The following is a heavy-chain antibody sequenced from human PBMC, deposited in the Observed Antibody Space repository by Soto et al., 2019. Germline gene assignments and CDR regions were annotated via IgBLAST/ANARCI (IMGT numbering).Heavy chain of an antibody. CDR2: MNPNSGDT. V-gene: IGHV1-8*01. D-gene: IGHD5-12*01. Sequence: QVQLVQSGAEVKKPGASVKVSCKATEYTFTTYDINWVRQATGQGVEWMGWMNPNSGDTGYAQKFQGRVTMTRDTSISTAYMELSTLTSEDTAIYYCVRGLEWLRNYWGQGTLVTVSS. CDR1: EYTFTTYD. CDR3: VRGLEWLRNY. J-gene: IGHJ4*02.